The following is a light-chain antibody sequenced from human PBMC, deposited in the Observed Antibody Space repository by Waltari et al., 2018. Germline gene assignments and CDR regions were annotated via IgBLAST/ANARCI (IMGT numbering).Light chain of an antibody. J-gene: IGLJ3*02. CDR2: EGN. Sequence: QSALTQPASVSGSPGQSITLSCTGTSSDVGPYNFSSWYQQNPGKAPKLMIYEGNKRPSGVSNRFSGSKAGNTASLTISGLQAEDEADYYCYSYAGSGTWVFGGGTKLTVL. V-gene: IGLV2-23*01. CDR1: SSDVGPYNF. CDR3: YSYAGSGTWV.